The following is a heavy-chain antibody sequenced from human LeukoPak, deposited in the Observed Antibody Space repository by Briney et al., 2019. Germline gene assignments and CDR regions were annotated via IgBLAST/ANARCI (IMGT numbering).Heavy chain of an antibody. Sequence: EASVKVSCKASGYTFTSYGISWVRQAPGQGLEWMGWISAYNGNTNYAQKLQGRVTMTTDTSTSTAYMELRSLRSDDTAVYYCARVVGAAAGYYYYYGMDVWGQGTTVTVS. CDR2: ISAYNGNT. CDR3: ARVVGAAAGYYYYYGMDV. D-gene: IGHD6-13*01. J-gene: IGHJ6*02. CDR1: GYTFTSYG. V-gene: IGHV1-18*01.